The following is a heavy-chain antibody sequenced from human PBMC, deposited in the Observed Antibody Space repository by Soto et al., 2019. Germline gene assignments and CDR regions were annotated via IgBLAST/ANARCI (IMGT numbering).Heavy chain of an antibody. J-gene: IGHJ4*02. CDR1: GFSLTTSGVG. CDR3: AHRVLRTVFGLVTTTAIYFDF. D-gene: IGHD3-3*01. V-gene: IGHV2-5*02. Sequence: QITLNESGPTQVKPRQTLTLTCTFSGFSLTTSGVGVGWIRQSPGKAPEWLALIYWDDDKRYSPSRKSRLTITKDTSKNQVGLTMADLDPADTATYYCAHRVLRTVFGLVTTTAIYFDFWGQGTPVAVSS. CDR2: IYWDDDK.